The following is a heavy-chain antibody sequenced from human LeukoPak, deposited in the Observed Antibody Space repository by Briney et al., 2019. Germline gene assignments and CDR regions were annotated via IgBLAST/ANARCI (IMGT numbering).Heavy chain of an antibody. CDR1: GGSLSGYY. CDR3: ARGPALMYYDYVWGSYRTYYFDY. CDR2: INHSGST. Sequence: SETLSLTCAVYGGSLSGYYWSWIRQPPGKGLEWIGEINHSGSTNYNPSLKSRVTISVDTSKNQFSLKLSSVTAADTAVYYCARGPALMYYDYVWGSYRTYYFDYWGQGTLVTVSS. D-gene: IGHD3-16*02. V-gene: IGHV4-34*01. J-gene: IGHJ4*02.